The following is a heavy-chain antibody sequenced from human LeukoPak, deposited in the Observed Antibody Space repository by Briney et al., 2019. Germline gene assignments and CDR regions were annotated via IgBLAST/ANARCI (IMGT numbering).Heavy chain of an antibody. J-gene: IGHJ3*02. V-gene: IGHV3-48*03. CDR2: ISSSGITI. Sequence: GSLRLSCAGSGFTFSNYEMNWVRQAPGKGLEWVSYISSSGITIYYADSVKGRFTFSRDNAKNSLYLQMNSLRAEDTAVCYCARGYGGGAFDIWGQGTMVTVSS. D-gene: IGHD4-23*01. CDR1: GFTFSNYE. CDR3: ARGYGGGAFDI.